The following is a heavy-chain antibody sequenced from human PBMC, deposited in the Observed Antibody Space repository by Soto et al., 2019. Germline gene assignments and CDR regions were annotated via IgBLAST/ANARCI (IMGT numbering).Heavy chain of an antibody. CDR2: INPNSGGT. Sequence: QVQLVQSGAEVKKPGASVKVSCKASGYTFTGYYMHWVRQAPGQGLEWMGWINPNSGGTNYAQKFQGRVTMTRDTSISTAYMELSRLRSDDTAVYYCARYYSSSWYYYYYGMDVWGQGTTVTVSS. J-gene: IGHJ6*02. CDR3: ARYYSSSWYYYYYGMDV. D-gene: IGHD6-13*01. V-gene: IGHV1-2*02. CDR1: GYTFTGYY.